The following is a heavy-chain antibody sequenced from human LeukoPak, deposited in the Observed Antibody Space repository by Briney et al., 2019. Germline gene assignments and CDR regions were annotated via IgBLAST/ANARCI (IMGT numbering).Heavy chain of an antibody. CDR3: ARGAGALTLDYFDY. V-gene: IGHV4-34*01. Sequence: SETLSPTCAVYGGSFSGYYWSWIRQPPGKGLEWIGEINHSGSTNYNPSLKSRVTISVDTSKNQFSLKLSSVTAADTAVYYCARGAGALTLDYFDYWGPGTLVTVSS. D-gene: IGHD4/OR15-4a*01. J-gene: IGHJ4*02. CDR2: INHSGST. CDR1: GGSFSGYY.